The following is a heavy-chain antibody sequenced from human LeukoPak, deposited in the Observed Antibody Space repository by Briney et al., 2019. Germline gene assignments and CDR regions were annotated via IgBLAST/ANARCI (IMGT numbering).Heavy chain of an antibody. CDR2: IYPTGNT. J-gene: IGHJ6*03. Sequence: PSETLSLTCSVSGGAIISYYWSWIRPPAGKGPEWIGRIYPTGNTDYNPSLKTRVTMSTDLSKKQFSLRLRSVTAADAAVYYCARLKFYDSTGYSPGYYMDVWGKGTPVAVSS. D-gene: IGHD3-22*01. CDR1: GGAIISYY. V-gene: IGHV4-4*07. CDR3: ARLKFYDSTGYSPGYYMDV.